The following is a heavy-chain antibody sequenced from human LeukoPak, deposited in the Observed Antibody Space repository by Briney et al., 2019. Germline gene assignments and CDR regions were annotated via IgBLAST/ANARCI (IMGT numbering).Heavy chain of an antibody. J-gene: IGHJ4*02. D-gene: IGHD3-22*01. CDR1: GYTFTSYG. Sequence: ASVKVSCKASGYTFTSYGISWVRQAPGQGLEWMGWISAYNGNTNYAQKLQGRVTMTTDTSTSTAYMELRSLRSDDTAVYYCASDRQWLFKTNFDYWGQGTLVTVSS. CDR3: ASDRQWLFKTNFDY. V-gene: IGHV1-18*01. CDR2: ISAYNGNT.